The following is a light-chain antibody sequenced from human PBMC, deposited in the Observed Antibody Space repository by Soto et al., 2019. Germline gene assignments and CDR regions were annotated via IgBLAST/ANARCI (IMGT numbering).Light chain of an antibody. CDR3: QHYNTYPWT. Sequence: DIQMTQSPSILSASVGYRVTITCLASQSISSWLAWYQQKPGKAPNLLIHKASHLESGVPSRFSGSGSGTEFTLTISSLQPGDFETYYCQHYNTYPWTFGQGTTVDIK. CDR2: KAS. CDR1: QSISSW. J-gene: IGKJ1*01. V-gene: IGKV1-5*03.